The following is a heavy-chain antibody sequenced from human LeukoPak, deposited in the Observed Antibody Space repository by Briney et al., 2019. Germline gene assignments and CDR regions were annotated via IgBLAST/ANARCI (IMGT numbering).Heavy chain of an antibody. V-gene: IGHV3-9*01. J-gene: IGHJ6*02. CDR3: ARGITMIVVVITHYYGMDV. Sequence: SLRLSCAASGFTFDDYAMHWVRQAPGKGLEWVSGSCGDSGSIGYADSVKGRFTISRDNAKTTLYLQMNSLRAEDTALYYCARGITMIVVVITHYYGMDVWGQGTTVTVSS. D-gene: IGHD3-22*01. CDR1: GFTFDDYA. CDR2: SCGDSGSI.